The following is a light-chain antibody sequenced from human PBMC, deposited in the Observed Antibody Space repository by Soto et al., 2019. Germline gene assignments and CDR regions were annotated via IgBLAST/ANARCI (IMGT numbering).Light chain of an antibody. CDR1: QSISSY. V-gene: IGKV1-39*01. Sequence: DIQMTQSPSSLSASVGDRVTITCRASQSISSYLNWYQQKPGKAPKLLIYAASSLQSGVPSRFSGSGSGTDFTLTISSLQPEDFATYYCQQSYSTPWTFXQRTKLDIK. CDR3: QQSYSTPWT. J-gene: IGKJ1*01. CDR2: AAS.